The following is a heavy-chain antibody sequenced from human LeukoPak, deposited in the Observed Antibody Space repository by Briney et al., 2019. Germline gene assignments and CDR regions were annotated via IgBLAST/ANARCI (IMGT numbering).Heavy chain of an antibody. Sequence: ASVKVSCTASGYTFSSDFMHWVRQAPGQGLEWRGIINPSGGSTSYAQKFQGRVTMTRDTSTSTVYMELSSLRSEDRAVYYCARDARGNSGSLFQHWGQGTLVSVSS. J-gene: IGHJ1*01. CDR3: ARDARGNSGSLFQH. CDR1: GYTFSSDF. D-gene: IGHD4-23*01. CDR2: INPSGGST. V-gene: IGHV1-46*01.